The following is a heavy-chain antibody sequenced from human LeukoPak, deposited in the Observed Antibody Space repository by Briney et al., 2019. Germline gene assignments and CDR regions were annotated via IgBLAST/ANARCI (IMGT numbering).Heavy chain of an antibody. V-gene: IGHV3-7*03. Sequence: GGSLRLSCAASGFTFSSYWMSWVRQAPGKGLEWVANIKQDGSEKYYVDSVKGRFTISRDNSKNTLYLQMNSLRAEDTAVYYCASGSYYYYYMDVWGRGTTVTVSS. CDR2: IKQDGSEK. CDR3: ASGSYYYYYMDV. CDR1: GFTFSSYW. J-gene: IGHJ6*03.